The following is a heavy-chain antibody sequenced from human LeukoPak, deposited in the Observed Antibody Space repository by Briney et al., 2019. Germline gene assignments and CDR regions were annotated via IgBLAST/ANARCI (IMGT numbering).Heavy chain of an antibody. D-gene: IGHD3-10*01. CDR2: INGGADST. J-gene: IGHJ4*02. CDR1: GITLSSYA. V-gene: IGHV3-23*01. CDR3: AKWGAQSGNYRVVDC. Sequence: GGPLRLSCVASGITLSSYAMSWVRQAPGKGLERVSAINGGADSTYYADSVKGRFTISRDNSKNTLFLQMNSLRVEDTAVYYCAKWGAQSGNYRVVDCWGRGTLVTVSS.